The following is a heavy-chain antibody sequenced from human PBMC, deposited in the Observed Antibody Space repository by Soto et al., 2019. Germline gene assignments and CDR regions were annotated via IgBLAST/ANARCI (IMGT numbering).Heavy chain of an antibody. CDR2: IYPGDSDT. V-gene: IGHV5-51*01. D-gene: IGHD2-21*02. J-gene: IGHJ6*02. CDR3: ARQKNECVTVYYAYYVLDG. CDR1: GYSFSTYW. Sequence: GESLKISCTASGYSFSTYWIAWVRQMPGKGLEWMGIIYPGDSDTRYSPSFQGQVTISADKSSSTAYLQLGSLKASDTAIYYCARQKNECVTVYYAYYVLDGWGQATTVT.